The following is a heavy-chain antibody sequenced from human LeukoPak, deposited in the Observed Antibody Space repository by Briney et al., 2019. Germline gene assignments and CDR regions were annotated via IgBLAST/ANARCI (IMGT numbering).Heavy chain of an antibody. D-gene: IGHD2-8*01. CDR2: INTDGSST. V-gene: IGHV3-74*01. CDR3: ARDNGGVDY. Sequence: GGSLPLSCAASGFTFSSYWMHWVRQAPGKGLVWVSHINTDGSSTNYADSVRGRFTVSRDNAKNTLNLQMNSLRVEETAVYYCARDNGGVDYWGQGPLVTVSS. CDR1: GFTFSSYW. J-gene: IGHJ4*02.